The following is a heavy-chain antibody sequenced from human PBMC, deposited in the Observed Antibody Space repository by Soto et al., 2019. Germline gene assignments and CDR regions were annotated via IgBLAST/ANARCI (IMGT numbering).Heavy chain of an antibody. CDR3: ARPRRRGGRDAFDI. CDR1: GYTFSTDW. V-gene: IGHV5-51*01. Sequence: GESLKISCQGSGYTFSTDWIAWVRQLPGKGLEWVGVVYPGDSDTRYSPSFQGQVTISADKSTSTVYLQWNTLKTSDTAIYYCARPRRRGGRDAFDIWGQGTLVTVSS. CDR2: VYPGDSDT. J-gene: IGHJ3*02.